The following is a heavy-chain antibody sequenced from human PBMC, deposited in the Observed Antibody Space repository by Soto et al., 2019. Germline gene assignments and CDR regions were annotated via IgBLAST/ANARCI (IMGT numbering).Heavy chain of an antibody. J-gene: IGHJ4*02. CDR2: ISAYNGKT. CDR3: AGSYGSEYRAFDY. Sequence: ASVKVSCKASGYTFTIYGISWVRQAPGQGLEWMGRISAYNGKTNYAQKFQGRVTMTADTSTSTAYMELRSLRSEDTAMYYCAGSYGSEYRAFDYWGQGALVTVS. D-gene: IGHD3-10*01. CDR1: GYTFTIYG. V-gene: IGHV1-18*01.